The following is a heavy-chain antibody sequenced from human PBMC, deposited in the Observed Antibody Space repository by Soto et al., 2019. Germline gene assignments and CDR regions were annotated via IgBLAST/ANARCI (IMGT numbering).Heavy chain of an antibody. CDR1: GITLNNYW. CDR3: AASRGWVFNY. D-gene: IGHD6-19*01. J-gene: IGHJ4*02. Sequence: GGSLRLSCAASGITLNNYWMNWVRQAPGKGLEWVANIREDGSDKYYVDSVKGRFIISRDNAENSLFLQMNILRDEDTAVYYCAASRGWVFNYWGQGTLVTVSS. V-gene: IGHV3-7*03. CDR2: IREDGSDK.